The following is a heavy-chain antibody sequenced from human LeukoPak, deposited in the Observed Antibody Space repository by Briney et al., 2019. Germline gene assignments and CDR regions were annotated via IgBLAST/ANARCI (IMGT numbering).Heavy chain of an antibody. J-gene: IGHJ6*02. CDR1: GYTFTSYG. CDR2: ISAYKGNT. D-gene: IGHD2-2*01. CDR3: ARTPFIVVVVPAALAYYYGMDV. Sequence: ASVKVSCKASGYTFTSYGISWVRQAPGQGLEWMGWISAYKGNTNYAQKLQGRVTMTTDTSTSTAYMELRSLRSDDTAVYYCARTPFIVVVVPAALAYYYGMDVWGQGTTVTVSS. V-gene: IGHV1-18*01.